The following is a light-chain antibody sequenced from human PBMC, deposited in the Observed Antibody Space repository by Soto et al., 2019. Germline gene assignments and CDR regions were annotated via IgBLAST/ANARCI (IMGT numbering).Light chain of an antibody. CDR2: AAA. Sequence: DIQMTQSPSSLSASVGDRDTITCRASQSISSHLKWYHQKPGKAPKLLIYAAASLQSGVPSRCSGSGSGTDFTLTISSLQPEDCATYYCHQSYSTPPLTFGGGTKVEIK. CDR3: HQSYSTPPLT. CDR1: QSISSH. V-gene: IGKV1-39*01. J-gene: IGKJ4*01.